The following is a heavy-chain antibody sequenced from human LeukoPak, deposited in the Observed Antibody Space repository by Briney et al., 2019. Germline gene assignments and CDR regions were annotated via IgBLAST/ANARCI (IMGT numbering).Heavy chain of an antibody. D-gene: IGHD4-11*01. CDR1: GGSVSSYY. Sequence: SETLSLTCTVSGGSVSSYYWNWVRQTPGKGLEWIGYISHTDTIAYSPSLKSRVTISLDASKSQFYLKLNSVTAADTAVYYCARRVRSADYRLDYWGQGTLVTVSS. CDR3: ARRVRSADYRLDY. J-gene: IGHJ4*02. V-gene: IGHV4-59*02. CDR2: ISHTDTI.